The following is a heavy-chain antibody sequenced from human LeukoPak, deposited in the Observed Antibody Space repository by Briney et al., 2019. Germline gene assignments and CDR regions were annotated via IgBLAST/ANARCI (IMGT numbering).Heavy chain of an antibody. CDR3: ARDYKYAFDN. CDR2: IGIDSGNT. CDR1: GFTFSDYS. D-gene: IGHD5-24*01. J-gene: IGHJ4*02. Sequence: GGSLRLSCAASGFTFSDYSMNWVRQAPGKGLEWISYIGIDSGNTNYADSVKGRFIISGDKAKNSLYLQMNSPRVEDTAVYYCARDYKYAFDNWGQGTLVTVSS. V-gene: IGHV3-48*01.